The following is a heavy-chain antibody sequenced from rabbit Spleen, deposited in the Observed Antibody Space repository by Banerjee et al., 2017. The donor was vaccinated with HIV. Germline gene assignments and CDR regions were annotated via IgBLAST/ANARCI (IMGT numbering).Heavy chain of an antibody. CDR3: ARALSYYDWDYDGYVYGMDL. V-gene: IGHV1S40*01. J-gene: IGHJ6*01. D-gene: IGHD6-1*01. CDR1: GFSFSSSDY. Sequence: QSLEESGGGLVQPEGSLALTCKASGFSFSSSDYICWVRQAPGKGLEWIACIYGGSSGNTYYASWAKGRFTISKTSSTTVTLQMKSLTAADTATYFCARALSYYDWDYDGYVYGMDLWGPGTLVTVS. CDR2: IYGGSSGNT.